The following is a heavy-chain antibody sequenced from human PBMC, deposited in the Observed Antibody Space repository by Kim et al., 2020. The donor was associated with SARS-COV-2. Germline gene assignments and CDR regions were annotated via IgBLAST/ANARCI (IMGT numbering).Heavy chain of an antibody. CDR1: GFTFSSYA. D-gene: IGHD6-19*01. V-gene: IGHV3-23*01. Sequence: GGSLRLSCAASGFTFSSYAMSWVRQAPGKGLEWVSAISGSGGSTYYADSVKGRFTISRDNSKNTLYLQMNSLRAEDTAVCYCAKSDTPHIAVAGAVDYWGQGTLVTVSS. J-gene: IGHJ4*02. CDR3: AKSDTPHIAVAGAVDY. CDR2: ISGSGGST.